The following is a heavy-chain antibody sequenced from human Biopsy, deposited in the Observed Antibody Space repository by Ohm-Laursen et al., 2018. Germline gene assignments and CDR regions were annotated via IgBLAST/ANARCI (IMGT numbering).Heavy chain of an antibody. V-gene: IGHV4-61*05. CDR1: GGSISNNNYY. CDR3: GRREVVITHDAFDT. J-gene: IGHJ3*02. CDR2: IYFTGRT. D-gene: IGHD3-22*01. Sequence: SETLSLTCTVSGGSISNNNYYWGWIRQPPGKALEWIGYIYFTGRTSYNPSLKSRVTILVDTSKNQFSLKLNSVTAADTAVYYCGRREVVITHDAFDTWGQGTMVTVSS.